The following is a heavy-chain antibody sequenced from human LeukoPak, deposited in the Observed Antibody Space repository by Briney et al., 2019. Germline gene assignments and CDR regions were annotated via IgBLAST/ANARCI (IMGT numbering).Heavy chain of an antibody. CDR3: AGRRITIFGEVIRSRRHWFDP. CDR2: IHTSGST. J-gene: IGHJ5*02. Sequence: SETLSLTCTVSGGSISSYYWSWIRQPAGKGLEWIGRIHTSGSTNYNPSLKSRVTMSADTSKNQFYLKLSSVTAADTAVYYCAGRRITIFGEVIRSRRHWFDPWGQGTLVTVSS. V-gene: IGHV4-4*07. CDR1: GGSISSYY. D-gene: IGHD3-3*01.